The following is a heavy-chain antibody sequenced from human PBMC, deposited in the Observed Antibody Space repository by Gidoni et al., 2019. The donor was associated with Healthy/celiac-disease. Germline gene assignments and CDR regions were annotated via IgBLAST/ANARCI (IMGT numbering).Heavy chain of an antibody. D-gene: IGHD3-10*01. Sequence: QVQLVQSGAEVKKPGASVKVSFKASGYPFTSYYMHWVRQAPGQGLEWMGIIHPSGGSTSYAQKFQGRVTMTRDTSTSTVYMELSSLRSEDTAVYYCARLYGSGTEGGLDPWGQGTLVTVSS. CDR2: IHPSGGST. CDR3: ARLYGSGTEGGLDP. J-gene: IGHJ5*02. V-gene: IGHV1-46*03. CDR1: GYPFTSYY.